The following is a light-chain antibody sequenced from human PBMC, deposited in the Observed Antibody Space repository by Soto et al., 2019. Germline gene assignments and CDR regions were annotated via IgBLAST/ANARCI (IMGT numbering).Light chain of an antibody. Sequence: QSALTQPASVSGSPGQSITIAFTGTNRDVGSYNLVSWYQQRPGEDPKLIISAVRNRPSGISYRFTGSKSGNTASLTISGLQAEDEADCYCSSYTPTSTLVFGGGTKLTVL. V-gene: IGLV2-14*01. J-gene: IGLJ3*02. CDR3: SSYTPTSTLV. CDR1: NRDVGSYNL. CDR2: AVR.